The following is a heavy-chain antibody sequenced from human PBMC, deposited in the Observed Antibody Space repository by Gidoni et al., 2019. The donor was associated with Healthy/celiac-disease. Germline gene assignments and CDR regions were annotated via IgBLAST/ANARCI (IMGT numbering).Heavy chain of an antibody. V-gene: IGHV3-23*01. J-gene: IGHJ6*02. Sequence: EVQLLEPGGGLVQPGGSLRLSCAASGFTFSSYAMSWVRQAPGKGLEWVSAISGSGGSTYYADSVKGRFTISRDNSKNTLYLQMNSLRAEDTAVYYCAREAGVVVDIYYYYGMDVWGQGTTVTVSS. CDR1: GFTFSSYA. D-gene: IGHD2-15*01. CDR2: ISGSGGST. CDR3: AREAGVVVDIYYYYGMDV.